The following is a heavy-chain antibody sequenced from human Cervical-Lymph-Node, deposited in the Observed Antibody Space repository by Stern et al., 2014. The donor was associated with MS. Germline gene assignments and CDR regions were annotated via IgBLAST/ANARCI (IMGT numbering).Heavy chain of an antibody. J-gene: IGHJ5*02. CDR2: IYYSGST. Sequence: QVQLVQSGPGLVKPSETLSLTCTVSGGSIRRYYWSWIRQPPGKGLEWIGYIYYSGSTNYNPSLKSRVTISVDTSKNQFSLKLSSVTAADTAVYYCARGATQAFDPWGQGTLVTVSS. V-gene: IGHV4-59*01. CDR3: ARGATQAFDP. CDR1: GGSIRRYY.